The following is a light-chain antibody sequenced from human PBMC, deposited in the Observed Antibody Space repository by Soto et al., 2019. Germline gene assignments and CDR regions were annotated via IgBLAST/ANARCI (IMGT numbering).Light chain of an antibody. CDR3: SSLTSSITWV. J-gene: IGLJ7*01. CDR2: EVS. V-gene: IGLV2-14*01. Sequence: QLVLTQPASVSGSPGQSITISCTGTSSDVGGYNYVSWFQQYPGKAPKLMIYEVSNRPSGVSNRFSGSKSGNTASLTISGLQAEDEADYYCSSLTSSITWVFGGGTQLTVL. CDR1: SSDVGGYNY.